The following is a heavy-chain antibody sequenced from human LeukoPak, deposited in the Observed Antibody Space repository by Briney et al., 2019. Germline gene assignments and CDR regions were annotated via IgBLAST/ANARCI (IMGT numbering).Heavy chain of an antibody. Sequence: GGSLKLSCAASGFTFSSYEMNWVRQAPGKGLEWVSYISSSGSTIYYADSVKGRFTISRDNAKNSLYLQMNSLRAEDTAVYYCAELGITMIGGVWGKGTTVTISS. V-gene: IGHV3-48*03. CDR1: GFTFSSYE. D-gene: IGHD3-10*02. CDR2: ISSSGSTI. CDR3: AELGITMIGGV. J-gene: IGHJ6*04.